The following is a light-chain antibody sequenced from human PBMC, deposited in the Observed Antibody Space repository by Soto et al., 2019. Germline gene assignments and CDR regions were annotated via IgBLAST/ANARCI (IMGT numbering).Light chain of an antibody. J-gene: IGLJ1*01. CDR2: EVS. CDR3: SSYTSSSTPV. Sequence: QSAVPQPASVSGSPGQSITISCTGTSSDVGGYNYVSWYQQHPGKAPKLMIYEVSNRPSGVSNRFSGSKSGNTASLTISGLQAEDEADYYCSSYTSSSTPVFGTGTKVTVL. CDR1: SSDVGGYNY. V-gene: IGLV2-14*01.